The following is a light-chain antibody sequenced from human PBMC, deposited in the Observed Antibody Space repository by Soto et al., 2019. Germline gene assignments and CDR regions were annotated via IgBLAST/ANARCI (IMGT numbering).Light chain of an antibody. CDR1: QSISNW. CDR3: QQYNSYPFT. J-gene: IGKJ3*01. Sequence: DLQMTQSPSTLSASVGDRVTITCRASQSISNWLAWYQQKPGKAPKLLIYKASSLESGVPSRFSGSGSGTEFTLTISSLQPDDFATYYCQQYNSYPFTFGPGTKVDIK. CDR2: KAS. V-gene: IGKV1-5*03.